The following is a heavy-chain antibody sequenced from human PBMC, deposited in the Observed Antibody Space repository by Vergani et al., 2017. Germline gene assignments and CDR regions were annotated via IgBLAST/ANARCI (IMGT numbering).Heavy chain of an antibody. CDR3: ARPISNYDFWSGASDAFDI. J-gene: IGHJ3*02. D-gene: IGHD3-3*01. Sequence: QVQLQQWGAGLLKPSETLSLTCAVYGGSFSGYYWSWIRQPPGKGLEWIGEINHSGSTNYNPSLKSRVTISVDTSKNQFSLKLSSVTAADTAVYYCARPISNYDFWSGASDAFDIWGQGTMVTVSS. V-gene: IGHV4-34*01. CDR1: GGSFSGYY. CDR2: INHSGST.